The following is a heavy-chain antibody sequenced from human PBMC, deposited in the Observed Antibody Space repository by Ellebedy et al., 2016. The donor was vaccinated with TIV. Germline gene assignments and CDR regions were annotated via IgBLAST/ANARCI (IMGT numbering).Heavy chain of an antibody. CDR2: IRSKAYGGTT. CDR3: TRDHGALYYSGGSCYPYYFDY. J-gene: IGHJ4*02. CDR1: GFTFGDYA. Sequence: GGSLRLSCTASGFTFGDYAMSWFRQAPGKGLEWVGFIRSKAYGGTTEYAASVKGRFTISRDDSKSIAYLQMNSLKTEDTAVYYCTRDHGALYYSGGSCYPYYFDYWGQGTLVTVSS. D-gene: IGHD2-15*01. V-gene: IGHV3-49*03.